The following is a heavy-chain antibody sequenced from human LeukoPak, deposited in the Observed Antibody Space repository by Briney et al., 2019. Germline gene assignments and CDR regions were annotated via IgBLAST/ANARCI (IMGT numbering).Heavy chain of an antibody. CDR3: VRGTTYSSTKADF. V-gene: IGHV3-74*01. CDR2: INGDGSST. D-gene: IGHD6-13*01. CDR1: GFAFSSCW. Sequence: GGSLRLSCAASGFAFSSCWMHWVRQAPGKGLVWVSRINGDGSSTGYADSVKGRLTISRDNANNMMYLQMNSLRAEDSATYYCVRGTTYSSTKADFWGQGTLVTVSS. J-gene: IGHJ4*02.